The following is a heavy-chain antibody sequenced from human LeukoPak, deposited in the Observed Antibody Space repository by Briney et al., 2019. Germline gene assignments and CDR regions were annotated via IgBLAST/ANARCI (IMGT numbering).Heavy chain of an antibody. Sequence: KPSETLSLTCTVSGGSITTSRYYWGWIRQPPGKGLEWIGSMYYSGSTYYSPSLKSRVTISVDRSKNKFSLSLSSVTAADTAVYYCASHHTILYYFDYWGQGTLVTVSS. CDR2: MYYSGST. J-gene: IGHJ4*02. V-gene: IGHV4-39*01. CDR1: GGSITTSRYY. CDR3: ASHHTILYYFDY. D-gene: IGHD3-3*01.